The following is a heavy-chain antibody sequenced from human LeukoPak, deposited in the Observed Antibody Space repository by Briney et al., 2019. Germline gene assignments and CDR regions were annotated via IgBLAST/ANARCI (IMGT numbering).Heavy chain of an antibody. D-gene: IGHD2-2*01. Sequence: GESLKISCRGSGYSFTTYWIGWVSQMPGKGLEWMGIIYPGDSDTRYSPSFQGQVTMSADKSINTAYLQWSSLKASDTAMYYCARRQGCSSTSCPPAYWGQGTLVTVSS. V-gene: IGHV5-51*01. CDR3: ARRQGCSSTSCPPAY. CDR1: GYSFTTYW. CDR2: IYPGDSDT. J-gene: IGHJ4*02.